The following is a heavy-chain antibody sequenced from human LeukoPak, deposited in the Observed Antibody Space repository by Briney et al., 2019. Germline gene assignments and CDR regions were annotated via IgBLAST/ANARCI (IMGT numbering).Heavy chain of an antibody. Sequence: ASVKVSCKASGGTFSSYAISWVRQAPGQGLEWMGMIIPIFGTANYAQKFQGRVTITTDESTSTAYMELSSLRSEDTAVYYCARDRGSGWLPYYFDYWGQGTLVTVSS. CDR2: IIPIFGTA. CDR1: GGTFSSYA. V-gene: IGHV1-69*05. J-gene: IGHJ4*02. CDR3: ARDRGSGWLPYYFDY. D-gene: IGHD6-19*01.